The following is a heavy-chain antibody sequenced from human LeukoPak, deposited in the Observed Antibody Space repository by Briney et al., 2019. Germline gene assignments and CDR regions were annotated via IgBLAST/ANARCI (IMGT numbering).Heavy chain of an antibody. Sequence: SETLSLTCAVSGASIDSHSWWSWVRQPPGKGLEWIGEIYHSGGANYKPSLKSRVTMSVDTSKNHYSLKLTSVTAADTAVYYCAYNRNFALDNWGQGTLVTVSS. CDR3: AYNRNFALDN. D-gene: IGHD1-14*01. CDR1: GASIDSHSW. CDR2: IYHSGGA. V-gene: IGHV4/OR15-8*01. J-gene: IGHJ4*02.